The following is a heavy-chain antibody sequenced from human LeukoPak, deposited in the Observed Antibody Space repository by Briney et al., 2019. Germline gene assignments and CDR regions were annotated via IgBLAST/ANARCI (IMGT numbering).Heavy chain of an antibody. Sequence: GTSLRLSCAASGFTFRSHGMHWVRQAPGKGLEWVAVISYDGSNKYYADSVKGRFTISRDNSKNTLYLQMNSLRAEDTAVYYCAKDELGIEIPFDYWGQGTLVTVSS. CDR1: GFTFRSHG. CDR3: AKDELGIEIPFDY. D-gene: IGHD7-27*01. J-gene: IGHJ4*02. CDR2: ISYDGSNK. V-gene: IGHV3-30*18.